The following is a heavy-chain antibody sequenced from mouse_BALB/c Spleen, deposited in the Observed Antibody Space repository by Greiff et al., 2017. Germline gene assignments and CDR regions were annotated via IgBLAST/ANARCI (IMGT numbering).Heavy chain of an antibody. CDR3: AWGHGSSPAWCAY. CDR1: GFTFSDYG. Sequence: EVQLVESGGGLVQPGGSRKLSCAASGFTFSDYGMAWVRQAPGKGPEWVAFISNLAYSINYADTVTGRFTISRENAKNTQYLEMSSLRSEDTAMYYCAWGHGSSPAWCAYWGQGTLVTVSA. D-gene: IGHD1-1*01. CDR2: ISNLAYSI. J-gene: IGHJ3*01. V-gene: IGHV5-15*02.